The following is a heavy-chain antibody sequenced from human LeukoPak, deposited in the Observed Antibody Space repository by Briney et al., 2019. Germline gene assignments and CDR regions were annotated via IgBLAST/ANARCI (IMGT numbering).Heavy chain of an antibody. CDR3: ARGPSGWYLAPYYFDY. Sequence: SETLSLTCAVYGGSFSGYYWSWIRQPPGKGLEWIGEINHSGSTNYNPSLKSRVTISVDTSKNQFSLKLSSVTAADTAVYYCARGPSGWYLAPYYFDYWGQGTLVTVSS. CDR1: GGSFSGYY. D-gene: IGHD6-19*01. J-gene: IGHJ4*02. CDR2: INHSGST. V-gene: IGHV4-34*01.